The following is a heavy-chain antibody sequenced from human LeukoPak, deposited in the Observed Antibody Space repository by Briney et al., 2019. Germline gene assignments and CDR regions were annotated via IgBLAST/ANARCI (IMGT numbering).Heavy chain of an antibody. D-gene: IGHD6-13*01. CDR2: IYYSGST. CDR3: ARDGGYSSSHDAFDI. CDR1: GGSISSYY. Sequence: SETLSFTCTVSGGSISSYYWSWIRQPPGKGLEWIGYIYYSGSTNYNPSLKSRVTISVDTPKNQFSLKLSSVTAADTAVYYCARDGGYSSSHDAFDIWGQGAMVTVSS. J-gene: IGHJ3*02. V-gene: IGHV4-59*01.